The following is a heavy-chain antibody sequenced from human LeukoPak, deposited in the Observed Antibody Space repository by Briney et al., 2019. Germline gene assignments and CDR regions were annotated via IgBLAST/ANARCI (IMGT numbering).Heavy chain of an antibody. D-gene: IGHD3-10*01. CDR3: ARLFGSLRRIDY. J-gene: IGHJ4*02. CDR1: GGSISSSSYY. V-gene: IGHV4-39*01. CDR2: MYYSGST. Sequence: PSETLSLTCTVSGGSISSSSYYWGWIRQPPGKGLEWIGSMYYSGSTYYNPSLKSRVTISVDTSKNQFSLKLSSVTAADTAVYYCARLFGSLRRIDYWGQGTLVTVSS.